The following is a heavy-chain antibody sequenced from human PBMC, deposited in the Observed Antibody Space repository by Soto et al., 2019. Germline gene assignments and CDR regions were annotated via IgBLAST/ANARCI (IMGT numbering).Heavy chain of an antibody. CDR3: ARRGLVGATTFDY. J-gene: IGHJ4*02. CDR1: GGSFSGYY. Sequence: SETLSLTCAVYGGSFSGYYWSWIRQPPWKGLEWIGEINHSGSTNYNPSLKSRVTISVDTSKNQFSLKLSSVTAADTAVYYCARRGLVGATTFDYWGQGTLVTVSS. D-gene: IGHD1-26*01. V-gene: IGHV4-34*01. CDR2: INHSGST.